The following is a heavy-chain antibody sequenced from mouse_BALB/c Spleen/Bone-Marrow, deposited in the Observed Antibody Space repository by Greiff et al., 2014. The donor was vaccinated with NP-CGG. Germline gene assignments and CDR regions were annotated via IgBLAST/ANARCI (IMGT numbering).Heavy chain of an antibody. CDR3: AKHTLRYYAMDY. J-gene: IGHJ4*01. CDR2: IWGGGST. Sequence: VQLQESGPGLGGPSQRLAITSTVSGVSLTGFGVSWIRQPPGKGLGGLGVIWGGGSTYYNSSLKSRLSISKDNSKSQVFLKMNNLQTDDTAMYYCAKHTLRYYAMDYWGQGTSVTVSS. CDR1: GVSLTGFG. V-gene: IGHV2-6-5*01. D-gene: IGHD1-1*01.